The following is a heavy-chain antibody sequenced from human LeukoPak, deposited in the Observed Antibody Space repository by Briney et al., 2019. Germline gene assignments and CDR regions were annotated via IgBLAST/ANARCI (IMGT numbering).Heavy chain of an antibody. CDR2: INPNSGGT. CDR1: GYTFTGYY. Sequence: ASVKDSCKASGYTFTGYYMHWVRQDPGQGLEWMGWINPNSGGTNYAQKSQRRGTMTTDTSIRTACMWQRRLRYDDTRVYYCARGLVRSGSYQTPFGYWGQGTLVTVSS. D-gene: IGHD3-10*01. J-gene: IGHJ4*02. V-gene: IGHV1-2*02. CDR3: ARGLVRSGSYQTPFGY.